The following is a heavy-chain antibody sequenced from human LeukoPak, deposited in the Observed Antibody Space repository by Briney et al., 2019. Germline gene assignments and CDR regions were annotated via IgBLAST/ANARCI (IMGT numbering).Heavy chain of an antibody. CDR3: ARSRSLITMVRGVILGY. Sequence: GGSLRLSCAASGFTFSSYSMNWVRQAPGKGLEWLGNIKQDGSEKYYVDSVKGRVTISRDNAKNSLYLQMNSLRAEDTAVYFCARSRSLITMVRGVILGYWGQGTLVTVSS. J-gene: IGHJ4*02. CDR2: IKQDGSEK. D-gene: IGHD3-10*01. CDR1: GFTFSSYS. V-gene: IGHV3-7*01.